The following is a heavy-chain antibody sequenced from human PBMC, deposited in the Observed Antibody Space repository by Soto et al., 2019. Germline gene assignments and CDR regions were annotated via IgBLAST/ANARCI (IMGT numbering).Heavy chain of an antibody. J-gene: IGHJ4*02. D-gene: IGHD6-19*01. CDR1: GFTFSSYW. V-gene: IGHV3-7*01. CDR3: ARDHSRTYGSGYYPGRY. CDR2: IKQDGSEK. Sequence: EVQLVESGGGLVQPGGSLRLSCAASGFTFSSYWMSWVRQAPGKGLEWVANIKQDGSEKYYVDSVKGRFTASRDNAENSLYLQMNRLRAEDTAVYYCARDHSRTYGSGYYPGRYWGQGTLVTVSS.